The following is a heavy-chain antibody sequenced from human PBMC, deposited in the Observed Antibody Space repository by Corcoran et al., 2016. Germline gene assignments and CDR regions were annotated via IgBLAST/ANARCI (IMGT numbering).Heavy chain of an antibody. CDR1: GYTFTSYG. V-gene: IGHV1-18*01. Sequence: QVQLVQSGAEVKKPGASVKVSCKASGYTFTSYGISWGRQAPGQGLEWRGWISAYNGSTNCAQKLQGRVTMTTDTSTSTAYMELRSLRSGDPAVYYCARGPSSGGLDYCGQGILVTVSS. D-gene: IGHD2-15*01. CDR3: ARGPSSGGLDY. CDR2: ISAYNGST. J-gene: IGHJ4*02.